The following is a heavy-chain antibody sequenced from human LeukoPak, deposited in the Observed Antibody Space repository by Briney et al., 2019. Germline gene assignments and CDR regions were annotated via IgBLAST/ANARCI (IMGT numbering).Heavy chain of an antibody. V-gene: IGHV3-23*01. CDR3: AKGPQLYSGYHPDY. CDR1: GFTFSNNA. J-gene: IGHJ4*02. Sequence: GGSLRLSCAASGFTFSNNAMTWVRQAPGEGLEWVSTITGSDDSTYYADSVKGRFTISRDYSKNTVFLQLNNLRAEDTAMYYCAKGPQLYSGYHPDYWGQGTLVTASS. D-gene: IGHD3-22*01. CDR2: ITGSDDST.